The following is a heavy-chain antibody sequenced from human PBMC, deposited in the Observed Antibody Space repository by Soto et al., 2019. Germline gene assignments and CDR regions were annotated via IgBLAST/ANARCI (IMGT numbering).Heavy chain of an antibody. Sequence: QLQLQESGSGLVKPSQTLSLTCAVSGGSISSGGYSWSWIRQPPGKGLEWIGYIYHSGSTYYHPSLTSRVTISVDRSNNQFSLTLTSVTAPDTAVYYCASGHVLAAHHWGQRTLVTLSS. D-gene: IGHD2-15*01. CDR2: IYHSGST. J-gene: IGHJ5*02. CDR3: ASGHVLAAHH. CDR1: GGSISSGGYS. V-gene: IGHV4-30-2*01.